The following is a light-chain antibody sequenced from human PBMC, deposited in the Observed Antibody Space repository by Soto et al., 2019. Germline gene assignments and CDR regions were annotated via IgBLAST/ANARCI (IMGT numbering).Light chain of an antibody. CDR2: AAS. Sequence: DIQMTQSPSTLSGSVGDRVTITCRDSQTISSWLAWYQQKPGKAPKPLIYAASTLHTGVPSRFSGSGSGTEFTLTISSLQPEDFATYYCQQLNSFLITFGQGTRLEIK. CDR1: QTISSW. CDR3: QQLNSFLIT. V-gene: IGKV1-9*01. J-gene: IGKJ5*01.